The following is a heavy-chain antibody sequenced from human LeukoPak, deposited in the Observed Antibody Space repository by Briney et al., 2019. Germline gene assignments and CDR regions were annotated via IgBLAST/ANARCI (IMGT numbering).Heavy chain of an antibody. D-gene: IGHD6-6*01. J-gene: IGHJ4*02. CDR2: ISGSGGNT. Sequence: GGSLRLSCAASGFTFSNYAMTWVRQAPGKGLEWVSAISGSGGNTYYADSVKGRFTISRDNSKSTLYLQMNCLRAEDTAVYYCALGGSNSPFDSWGQGTLVTVSS. CDR1: GFTFSNYA. CDR3: ALGGSNSPFDS. V-gene: IGHV3-23*01.